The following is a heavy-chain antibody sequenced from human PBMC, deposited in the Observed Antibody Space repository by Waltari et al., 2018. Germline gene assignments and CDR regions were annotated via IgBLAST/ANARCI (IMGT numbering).Heavy chain of an antibody. CDR1: GDSFSTHW. Sequence: EVELVQSGAEVKKPGESLKISCKASGDSFSTHWIAWVRQMSGAGLEWMGIIWPGDSDTRYSPSFQGQVTISADKSITTAYLQWSSLKASDTAMYYCATMTSLPNGHFDYWGQGTLITVSS. D-gene: IGHD1-26*01. CDR2: IWPGDSDT. V-gene: IGHV5-51*01. J-gene: IGHJ4*02. CDR3: ATMTSLPNGHFDY.